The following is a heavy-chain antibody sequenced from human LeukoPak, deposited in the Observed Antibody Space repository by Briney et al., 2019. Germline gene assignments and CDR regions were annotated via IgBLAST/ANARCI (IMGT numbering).Heavy chain of an antibody. CDR3: GRGGIAAAASGIDY. CDR1: GGSISSSSYY. CDR2: IYYSGST. J-gene: IGHJ4*02. D-gene: IGHD6-13*01. Sequence: PSETLSLTCTVSGGSISSSSYYWGWIRQPPGKGLEWIGSIYYSGSTYYNPSPKSRVTVSVDTSKNQFSLKLSSVTAADTAVYYCGRGGIAAAASGIDYWGQGTLVAVSS. V-gene: IGHV4-39*07.